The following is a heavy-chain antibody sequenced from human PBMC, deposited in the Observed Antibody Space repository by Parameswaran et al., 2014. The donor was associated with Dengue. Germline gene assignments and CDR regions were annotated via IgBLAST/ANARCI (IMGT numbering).Heavy chain of an antibody. D-gene: IGHD3-9*01. CDR2: ISAYNGNT. V-gene: IGHV1-18*01. J-gene: IGHJ4*02. Sequence: WVRQAPGQGLEWMGWISAYNGNTNYAQKLQGRVTMTTDTSTSTVYMELSSLRSEDTAVYYCARGGDPGGSVRDYDILTGPPWNYFDYWGQGTLVTVSS. CDR3: ARGGDPGGSVRDYDILTGPPWNYFDY.